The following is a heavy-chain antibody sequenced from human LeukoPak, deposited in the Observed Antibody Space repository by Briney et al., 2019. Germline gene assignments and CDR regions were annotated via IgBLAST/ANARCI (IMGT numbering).Heavy chain of an antibody. V-gene: IGHV5-51*01. D-gene: IGHD3-22*01. Sequence: GESLKISCKGSGYRFTTYWIGWVRQMPGKGLEWMGIIYPDDSDTRYSPSFQGQVTISADKSVSIAYLPWSSLKASDTAMYYCARPNITSYYDSRGYDAFDVWGQGTMVIVSS. CDR3: ARPNITSYYDSRGYDAFDV. CDR2: IYPDDSDT. CDR1: GYRFTTYW. J-gene: IGHJ3*01.